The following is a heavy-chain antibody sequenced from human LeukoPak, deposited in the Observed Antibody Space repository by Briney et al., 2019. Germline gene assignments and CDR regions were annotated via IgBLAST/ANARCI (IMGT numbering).Heavy chain of an antibody. Sequence: ASVKVSCKASGYTFTSYGISWVRQAPGQGLEWMGWISAYNGNTNYAQKLQGRVTMTTDTSTSTAYMELRSLRSDDTAVYYCARGYLPMVRGVITLDYWGQGTLVTVSS. J-gene: IGHJ4*02. CDR2: ISAYNGNT. CDR3: ARGYLPMVRGVITLDY. D-gene: IGHD3-10*01. V-gene: IGHV1-18*01. CDR1: GYTFTSYG.